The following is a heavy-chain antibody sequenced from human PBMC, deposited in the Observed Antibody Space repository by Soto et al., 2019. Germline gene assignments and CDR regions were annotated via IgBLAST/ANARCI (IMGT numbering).Heavy chain of an antibody. D-gene: IGHD1-26*01. Sequence: EVQLVESGGGLVQPGGSLRLSCAASGITFSSYWMHWVRQAPGKGLVWVSGINSDGSSATYADSVKGRFTISRDNAKNTLDLQMNSLSAEDKAVYYCARLFATTYYPRPVDYWGQGTLVTVSS. V-gene: IGHV3-74*01. CDR3: ARLFATTYYPRPVDY. CDR1: GITFSSYW. J-gene: IGHJ4*02. CDR2: INSDGSSA.